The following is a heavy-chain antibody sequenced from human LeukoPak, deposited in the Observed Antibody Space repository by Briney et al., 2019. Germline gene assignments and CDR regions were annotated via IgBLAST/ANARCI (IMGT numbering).Heavy chain of an antibody. Sequence: SETLSLTCTVSGGSISSYYWSWIRQPPGKGLEWIGYIFYSGSTNYNPSLKSRVTMSVDRSKNQFSLKLNSVTAADTAVYYCATTSGKSPVDHWGQGTLVTVSS. D-gene: IGHD6-6*01. V-gene: IGHV4-59*01. J-gene: IGHJ4*02. CDR3: ATTSGKSPVDH. CDR1: GGSISSYY. CDR2: IFYSGST.